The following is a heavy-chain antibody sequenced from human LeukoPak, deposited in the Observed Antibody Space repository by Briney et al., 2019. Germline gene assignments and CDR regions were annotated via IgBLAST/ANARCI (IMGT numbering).Heavy chain of an antibody. J-gene: IGHJ4*02. CDR2: IDYDDDK. Sequence: SGPALVKPTQTLTLTCTFSGFSLSTSGMSVSWIRQPPGKALEWLARIDYDDDKYYSTSLKPRLTISRDTSRNQVVLTMTNMDPVDTATYYCARSDSYGYPRFGYWGQGTLVTVSS. V-gene: IGHV2-70*11. CDR3: ARSDSYGYPRFGY. D-gene: IGHD5-18*01. CDR1: GFSLSTSGMS.